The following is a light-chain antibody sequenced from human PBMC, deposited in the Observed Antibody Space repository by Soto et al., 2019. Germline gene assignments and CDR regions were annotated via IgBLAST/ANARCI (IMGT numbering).Light chain of an antibody. CDR3: CSYGGSRAV. J-gene: IGLJ7*01. CDR1: SSDVGSHNL. V-gene: IGLV2-23*02. CDR2: EVT. Sequence: QSALTQPASVSGSPGQSITISCTGTSSDVGSHNLVSWYQQHPGQAPKLMIYEVTKRPLGVSTRFSASTSGNTASLTISGLQADDEADYYCCSYGGSRAVFGGGTQLTVL.